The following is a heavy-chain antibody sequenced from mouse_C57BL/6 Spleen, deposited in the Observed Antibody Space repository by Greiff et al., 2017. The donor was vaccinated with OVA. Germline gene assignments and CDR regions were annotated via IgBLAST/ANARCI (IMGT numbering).Heavy chain of an antibody. J-gene: IGHJ2*01. Sequence: QVQLQPGAELVKPGASVKMSCKASGYTFTSYWITWVKQRPGQGLEWIGDIYPGSGSTNYNEKFKSKATLTVDTSSSTAYMQLSSLTSEDSAVYYCARSVYYGNLYFDYWGQGTTLTVSS. D-gene: IGHD2-1*01. CDR1: GYTFTSYW. V-gene: IGHV1-55*01. CDR3: ARSVYYGNLYFDY. CDR2: IYPGSGST.